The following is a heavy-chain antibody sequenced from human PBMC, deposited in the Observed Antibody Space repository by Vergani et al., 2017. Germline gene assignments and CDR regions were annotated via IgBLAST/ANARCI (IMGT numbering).Heavy chain of an antibody. J-gene: IGHJ6*02. Sequence: QITLTESGPTLVKPTQTLTLTCTFSGFSLSTSGVGVGWIRQPPGKALEWLALIYWDDDKRYSPSLKSRLTITKDTSKNQVVLTMTSMDPVDTATYYCAHSGSSGWYEVPERHYYYSGMDVWGQGTTVTVSS. V-gene: IGHV2-5*02. CDR1: GFSLSTSGVG. CDR3: AHSGSSGWYEVPERHYYYSGMDV. CDR2: IYWDDDK. D-gene: IGHD6-19*01.